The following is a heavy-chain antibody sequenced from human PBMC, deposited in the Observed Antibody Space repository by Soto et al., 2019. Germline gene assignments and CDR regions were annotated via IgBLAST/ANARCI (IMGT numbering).Heavy chain of an antibody. CDR2: LYDLDGS. CDR3: ATWHEREHAYDV. V-gene: IGHV3-53*01. J-gene: IGHJ3*01. D-gene: IGHD1-1*01. CDR1: GFTISGKKY. Sequence: DVQLVESGGGLIQPGESLRLSCAAFGFTISGKKYVAWVRQAPGKGLEWVSALYDLDGSFYAASVKGRFTTSSDSSKTTVYLQMKDLRPYDTAVYYCATWHEREHAYDVWGQGTTVTVSS.